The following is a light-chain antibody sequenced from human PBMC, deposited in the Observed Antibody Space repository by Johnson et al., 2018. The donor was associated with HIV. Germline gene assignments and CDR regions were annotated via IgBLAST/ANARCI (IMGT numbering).Light chain of an antibody. Sequence: QSVLTQPPSVSAAPGQKVTISCSGSSSNIGNNYVSWYQQLPGTAPKLLIYDNNKRPSGIPDRFSGPQSGTSATLGITGLQTGDEADYYCGTWDSSLSAGVFGTGTKVTVL. V-gene: IGLV1-51*01. CDR1: SSNIGNNY. J-gene: IGLJ1*01. CDR3: GTWDSSLSAGV. CDR2: DNN.